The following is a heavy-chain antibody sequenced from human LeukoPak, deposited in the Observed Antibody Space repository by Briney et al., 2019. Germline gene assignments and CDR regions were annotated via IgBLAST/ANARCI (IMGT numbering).Heavy chain of an antibody. Sequence: ASVKVSCKASGGTFSSYAISWVRQAPGQGLEWMGRIIPIFGTANYAQKFQGGVTITTDESTSTAYMELSSLRSEDTAVYYCARALYYYDSSGYYGYWGQGTLVTVSS. CDR1: GGTFSSYA. D-gene: IGHD3-22*01. J-gene: IGHJ4*02. CDR2: IIPIFGTA. CDR3: ARALYYYDSSGYYGY. V-gene: IGHV1-69*05.